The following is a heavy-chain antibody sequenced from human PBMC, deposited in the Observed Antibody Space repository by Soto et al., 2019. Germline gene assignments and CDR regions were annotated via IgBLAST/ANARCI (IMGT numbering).Heavy chain of an antibody. D-gene: IGHD2-15*01. CDR1: GGSFSGYY. CDR3: ARGAATSWFDP. J-gene: IGHJ5*02. Sequence: LSLTCAVYGGSFSGYYWSWIRQPPGKGLEWIGEINHSGSTNYNPSLKSRVTISVDTSKNQFSLKLSSVTAADTAVYYCARGAATSWFDPWGQGTLVTVSS. CDR2: INHSGST. V-gene: IGHV4-34*01.